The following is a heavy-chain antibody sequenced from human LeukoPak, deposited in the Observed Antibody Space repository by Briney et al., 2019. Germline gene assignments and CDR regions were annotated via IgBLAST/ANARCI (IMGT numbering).Heavy chain of an antibody. V-gene: IGHV3-23*01. CDR1: GFTSSSYA. J-gene: IGHJ4*02. CDR3: AKERATLSGFDY. CDR2: ISGSGGNT. Sequence: GRSLRLSCAASGFTSSSYAMSWVRQAPGKGLEWVSVISGSGGNTYYADSLKGRFTISRDNSKNTLYLQMNSLRAEDTAVYYCAKERATLSGFDYWGQGTLVTVSS. D-gene: IGHD1-26*01.